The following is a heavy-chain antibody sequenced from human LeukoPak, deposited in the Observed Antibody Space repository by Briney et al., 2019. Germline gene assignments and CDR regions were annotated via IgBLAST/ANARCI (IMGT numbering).Heavy chain of an antibody. CDR2: ISTNGGST. CDR1: GFTFSSYA. D-gene: IGHD3-22*01. Sequence: GGSLRLSCAASGFTFSSYAMSWVRQAPGKGLEWVSGISTNGGSTSYADSVKGRFTISRDNPRNKLYMEMNSLRAEDTAVYYCSVMHRYYDGSGYWVQWGQGTLVTVSS. J-gene: IGHJ4*02. CDR3: SVMHRYYDGSGYWVQ. V-gene: IGHV3-23*01.